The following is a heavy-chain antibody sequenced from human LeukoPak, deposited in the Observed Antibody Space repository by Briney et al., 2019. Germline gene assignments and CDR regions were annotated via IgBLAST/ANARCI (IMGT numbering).Heavy chain of an antibody. CDR3: ARVAYDSSGYYGD. J-gene: IGHJ4*02. V-gene: IGHV3-74*01. CDR1: GFTLSAYW. Sequence: GGSLRLSCAASGFTLSAYWVHWVRQAPGKRLVWVSRVNPDGSGTSYADSVKGRFTISRDNSKNTLYLQMNSLRAEDTAVYYCARVAYDSSGYYGDWGQGTLVTVSS. CDR2: VNPDGSGT. D-gene: IGHD3-22*01.